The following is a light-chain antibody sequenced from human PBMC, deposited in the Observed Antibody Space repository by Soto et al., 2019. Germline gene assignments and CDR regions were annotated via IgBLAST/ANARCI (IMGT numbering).Light chain of an antibody. CDR2: GAS. CDR1: QSVSSSY. V-gene: IGKV3-20*01. CDR3: QQYGSSPLYT. Sequence: DIVLTQSPGTLSLSPGERATLSCRASQSVSSSYLAWYQQKPGQAPRLLIYGASSRATGIPDRFSGSGSGTDFTLTISRLEPEDFAVYYCQQYGSSPLYTFGQGTKVDIK. J-gene: IGKJ2*01.